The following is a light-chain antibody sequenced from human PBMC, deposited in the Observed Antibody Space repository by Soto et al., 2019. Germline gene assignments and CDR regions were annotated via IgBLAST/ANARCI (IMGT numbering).Light chain of an antibody. Sequence: EIVLTQSPGTLSLSPGERATLSCRASQSVTSSYLAWYQHKPGQAPRLLIYGASKRATGIPDRFSGSGSGTDFTLTISRLEPEDFAVYYCHQYGSSPRTFGQGTKVEI. CDR1: QSVTSSY. V-gene: IGKV3-20*01. J-gene: IGKJ1*01. CDR3: HQYGSSPRT. CDR2: GAS.